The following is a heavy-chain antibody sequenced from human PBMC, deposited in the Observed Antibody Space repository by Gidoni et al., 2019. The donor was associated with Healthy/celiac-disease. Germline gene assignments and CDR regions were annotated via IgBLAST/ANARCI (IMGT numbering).Heavy chain of an antibody. Sequence: EVQLVQSGAGVKKPGESLRISGKGSGYSFPSYWSSWVRQMPGKALEWMGRIDPSDSYTNYSPSFQGHVTISADKSISTAYLQWSSLKASDTAMYYCARHGPSDIVATGEGPGYCSGGSCYGDAFDIWGQGTMVTVSS. CDR1: GYSFPSYW. CDR3: ARHGPSDIVATGEGPGYCSGGSCYGDAFDI. D-gene: IGHD2-15*01. CDR2: IDPSDSYT. J-gene: IGHJ3*02. V-gene: IGHV5-10-1*01.